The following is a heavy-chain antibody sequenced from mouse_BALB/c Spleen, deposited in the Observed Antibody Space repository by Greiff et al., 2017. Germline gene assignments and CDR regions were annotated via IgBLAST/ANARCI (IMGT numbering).Heavy chain of an antibody. Sequence: EVLVVESGGGLVQPGGSRKLSCAASGFTFSSFGMHWVRQAPEKGLEWVAYISSGSSTIYYADTVKGRFTISRDNPKNTLFLQMTSLRSEDTAMYYCAREGYGDYWGQGTTLTVSS. CDR3: AREGYGDY. CDR2: ISSGSSTI. D-gene: IGHD2-10*02. CDR1: GFTFSSFG. V-gene: IGHV5-17*02. J-gene: IGHJ2*01.